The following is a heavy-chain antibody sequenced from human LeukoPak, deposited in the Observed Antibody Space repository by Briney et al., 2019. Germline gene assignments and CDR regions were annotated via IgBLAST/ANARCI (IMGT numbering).Heavy chain of an antibody. Sequence: SETLSLTCNVSGGSISRDYWSWIRQPPGKGLEWIGYIYYTGSTNYNPSLKSRVTISVDTSKNQFSLKLSSVTAADTAVYYCARAGQLRGYSYGYFDYWGQGTLVTVSS. CDR2: IYYTGST. D-gene: IGHD5-18*01. J-gene: IGHJ4*02. CDR1: GGSISRDY. CDR3: ARAGQLRGYSYGYFDY. V-gene: IGHV4-59*01.